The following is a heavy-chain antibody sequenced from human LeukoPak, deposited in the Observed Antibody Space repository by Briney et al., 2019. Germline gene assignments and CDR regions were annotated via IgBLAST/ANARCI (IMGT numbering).Heavy chain of an antibody. D-gene: IGHD6-13*01. Sequence: PSETLSLTCTVSGGSLSSHYWSWIRQPPGKGLEWIGYIDFSGSTNYNPSLKTRVTISVDRSKNQFSLKLSSVTAADTAVYYCARVDSSTWEFDYWGQGTLVTVSS. V-gene: IGHV4-59*11. J-gene: IGHJ4*02. CDR3: ARVDSSTWEFDY. CDR2: IDFSGST. CDR1: GGSLSSHY.